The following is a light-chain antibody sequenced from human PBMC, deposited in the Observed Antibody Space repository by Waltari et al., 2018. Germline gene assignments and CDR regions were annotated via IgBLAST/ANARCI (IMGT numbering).Light chain of an antibody. J-gene: IGKJ4*01. Sequence: DIQMTQSPSSLPSSVGDSVTIPCRASQGISNYLAGYQQKPGKVPKILIYAASTLQSGVPSRFSVRRSGTDFTLTISSLQPEDVATYYCQKYNSAPLTFGGGTKVEIK. CDR3: QKYNSAPLT. CDR2: AAS. CDR1: QGISNY. V-gene: IGKV1-27*01.